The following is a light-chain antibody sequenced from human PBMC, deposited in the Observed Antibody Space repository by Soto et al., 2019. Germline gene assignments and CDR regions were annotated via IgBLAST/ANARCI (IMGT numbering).Light chain of an antibody. V-gene: IGLV6-57*01. CDR3: QSYDADILI. CDR1: SGNIVSNY. Sequence: NFMLTQPHSVSESPGKTVTISCTRSSGNIVSNYVQWYQQRPGSSPTTVIYEDDDRPSGVPDRFSGSIDTSSNSASLTISGLKTEDEPDYSCQSYDADILIFGGGTKLTVL. CDR2: EDD. J-gene: IGLJ2*01.